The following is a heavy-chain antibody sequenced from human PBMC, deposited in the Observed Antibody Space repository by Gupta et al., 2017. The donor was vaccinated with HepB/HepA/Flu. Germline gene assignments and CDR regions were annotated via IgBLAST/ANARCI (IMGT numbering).Heavy chain of an antibody. CDR1: GFTFSSYA. J-gene: IGHJ4*02. D-gene: IGHD3-10*01. V-gene: IGHV3-30-3*01. Sequence: QVQLVESGGGVVQPGRSLRLSCAASGFTFSSYAMHWVRQAPGKGLEWVAVISYDGSNKYYADSVKGRFTISRDNSKNTLYLQMNSLRAEDTAVYYCAREGLLWFGELSGYFDYWGQGTLVTVSS. CDR2: ISYDGSNK. CDR3: AREGLLWFGELSGYFDY.